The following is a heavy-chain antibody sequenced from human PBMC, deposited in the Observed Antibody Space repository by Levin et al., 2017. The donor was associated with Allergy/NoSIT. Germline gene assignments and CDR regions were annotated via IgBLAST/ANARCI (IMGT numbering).Heavy chain of an antibody. CDR2: ISYDGSNK. D-gene: IGHD2-21*02. V-gene: IGHV3-30*04. Sequence: GESLKISCAASGFTFSSYAMHWVRQAPGKGLEWVAVISYDGSNKYYADSVKGRFTISRDNSKNTLYLQMNSLRAEDTAVYYCARDSKSVAYCGGDCYFNRGTCFDYWGQGTLVTVSS. CDR3: ARDSKSVAYCGGDCYFNRGTCFDY. CDR1: GFTFSSYA. J-gene: IGHJ4*02.